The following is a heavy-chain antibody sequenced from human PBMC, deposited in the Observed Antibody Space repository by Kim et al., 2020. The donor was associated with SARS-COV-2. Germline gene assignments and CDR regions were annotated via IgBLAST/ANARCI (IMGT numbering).Heavy chain of an antibody. CDR3: ARGDKGGYNQVY. V-gene: IGHV4-31*03. J-gene: IGHJ4*02. D-gene: IGHD5-12*01. Sequence: SETLSLTCTVSGGSISSGGYYWSWIRQHPGKGLEWIGYIYYSGSTYYNPSLKSRVTISVDTSKNQFSLKLSSVTAADTAVYYCARGDKGGYNQVYWGQGTLVTVSS. CDR1: GGSISSGGYY. CDR2: IYYSGST.